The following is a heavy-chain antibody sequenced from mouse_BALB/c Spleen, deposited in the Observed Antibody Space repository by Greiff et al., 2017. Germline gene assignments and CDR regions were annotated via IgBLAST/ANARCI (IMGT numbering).Heavy chain of an antibody. V-gene: IGHV5-6-5*01. J-gene: IGHJ4*01. D-gene: IGHD2-3*01. Sequence: DVMLVESGGGLVKPGGSLKLSCAASGFTFSSYAMSWVRQTPEKRLEWVASISSGGSTYYPDSVKGRFTISRDNARNILYLQMSSLRSEDTAMYYCARQIDGYYGNYYAMDYWGQGTSVTVSS. CDR2: ISSGGST. CDR3: ARQIDGYYGNYYAMDY. CDR1: GFTFSSYA.